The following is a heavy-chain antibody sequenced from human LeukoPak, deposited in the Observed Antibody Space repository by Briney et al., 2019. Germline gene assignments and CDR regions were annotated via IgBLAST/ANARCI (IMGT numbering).Heavy chain of an antibody. Sequence: GALRLSCAASEFTFSNYRMNWVRQTPGKGLEWISYISLTRTTYYADSVKGRFTISRDNAKNSLYLQMNSLRAEDTALYYCARDGYNRKLDYWGQGTLVTVSS. V-gene: IGHV3-48*01. CDR3: ARDGYNRKLDY. CDR1: EFTFSNYR. J-gene: IGHJ4*02. D-gene: IGHD5-24*01. CDR2: ISLTRTT.